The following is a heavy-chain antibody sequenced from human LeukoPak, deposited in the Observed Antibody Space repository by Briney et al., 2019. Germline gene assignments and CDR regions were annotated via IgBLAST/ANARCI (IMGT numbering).Heavy chain of an antibody. CDR2: INHSGST. J-gene: IGHJ4*02. D-gene: IGHD2-15*01. V-gene: IGHV4-34*01. Sequence: SETLSLTCAVYGGSFSGYYWSWIRQPPGKGLEWIGEINHSGSTNYNPSLKSRVTISVDTSKNQFSLKLSSVTAADTAVYYCARVTYVVVVAATRPRYYFDYWGQGTLVTVSS. CDR1: GGSFSGYY. CDR3: ARVTYVVVVAATRPRYYFDY.